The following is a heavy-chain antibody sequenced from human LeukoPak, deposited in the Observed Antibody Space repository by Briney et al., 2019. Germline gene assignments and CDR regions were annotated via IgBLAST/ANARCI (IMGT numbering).Heavy chain of an antibody. D-gene: IGHD2-2*01. J-gene: IGHJ6*02. Sequence: GESLKISCKGSGYSFTNYWIGWVRQMPGKGPEWMGIIYPGDPDTRYSPSFQGQVTISADKSISTAYLQWSSLKASDTAMYYCARQGYCSSASCSGYGMDVWGQGTPVTVSS. CDR2: IYPGDPDT. V-gene: IGHV5-51*01. CDR3: ARQGYCSSASCSGYGMDV. CDR1: GYSFTNYW.